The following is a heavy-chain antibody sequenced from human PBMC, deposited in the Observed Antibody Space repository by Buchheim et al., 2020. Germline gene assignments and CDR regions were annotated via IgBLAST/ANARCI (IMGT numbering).Heavy chain of an antibody. D-gene: IGHD6-6*01. V-gene: IGHV3-23*01. CDR3: AKDGSQTAARPGFDY. CDR1: GFTFSTHA. Sequence: EVQVLESGGGLVQPGGSLRLSCAASGFTFSTHAMSWVRQAPGKGLEWVSSISGSGGSTYYADSVKGRFTISRDNSKNTLYLQMSSLTAEDTAVYYCAKDGSQTAARPGFDYWGQGTL. J-gene: IGHJ4*02. CDR2: ISGSGGST.